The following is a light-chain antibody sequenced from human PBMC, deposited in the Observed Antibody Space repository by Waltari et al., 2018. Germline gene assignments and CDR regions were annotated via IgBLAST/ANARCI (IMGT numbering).Light chain of an antibody. J-gene: IGKJ2*01. CDR2: GAS. V-gene: IGKV3-15*01. CDR3: QQYNDWPPYT. Sequence: IVMTQSPDTLSVSPGERATISCRASQGVSSNVAWYQQKPGQSPRLLIYGASTRATGIPGRFSGSRSGTEFTLTISSLQSEDFGVYYCQQYNDWPPYTFGQGTNLEIK. CDR1: QGVSSN.